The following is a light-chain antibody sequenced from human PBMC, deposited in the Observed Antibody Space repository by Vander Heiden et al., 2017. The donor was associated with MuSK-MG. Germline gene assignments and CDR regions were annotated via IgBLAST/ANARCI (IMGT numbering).Light chain of an antibody. Sequence: SYVLTQPPSVSVAPGTTARITCGGNNIGSKSVHWYQQKPGQAPVLVIYYDSDRPSGIPERFSGSTSGNTATLTISRVEAGDEADYYCQVWETTSDHPDGVFGGGTRLTVL. CDR1: NIGSKS. CDR3: QVWETTSDHPDGV. J-gene: IGLJ2*01. CDR2: YDS. V-gene: IGLV3-21*01.